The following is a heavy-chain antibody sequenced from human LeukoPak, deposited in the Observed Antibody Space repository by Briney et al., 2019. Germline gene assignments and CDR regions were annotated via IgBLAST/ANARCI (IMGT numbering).Heavy chain of an antibody. Sequence: GRSLRLSCAASGFTFSSYGMHWVRQAPGKGLEWVAVIWYDGSNKYYADSVKGRFAISRDNSKNTLYLQMNSLRAEDTAVYYCARVSGSYEYYFDYWGQGTLVTVSS. CDR2: IWYDGSNK. CDR3: ARVSGSYEYYFDY. J-gene: IGHJ4*02. CDR1: GFTFSSYG. V-gene: IGHV3-33*01. D-gene: IGHD1-26*01.